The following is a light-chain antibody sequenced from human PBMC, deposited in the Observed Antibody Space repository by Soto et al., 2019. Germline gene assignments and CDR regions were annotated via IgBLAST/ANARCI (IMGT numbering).Light chain of an antibody. CDR2: DVS. CDR1: SSDVGGYNY. Sequence: QSALTQPASMSGSPGQSITISCTGTSSDVGGYNYVSWYQQHPGEAPQLIIYDVSNRPSGVSNRFSGSKSGSSASLTISGLQAEDEADYYCSSFTSDSTLYVFGSGTKLTVL. CDR3: SSFTSDSTLYV. V-gene: IGLV2-14*03. J-gene: IGLJ1*01.